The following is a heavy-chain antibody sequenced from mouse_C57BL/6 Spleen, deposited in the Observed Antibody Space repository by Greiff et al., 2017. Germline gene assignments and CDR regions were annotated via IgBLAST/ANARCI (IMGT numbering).Heavy chain of an antibody. J-gene: IGHJ2*01. CDR2: ISGGGGNT. Sequence: EVQRVESGGGLVKPGGSLKLSCAASGFTFSSYTMSWVRQTPEKRLEWVATISGGGGNTYYPDSVKGRFTISRDNAKNTLYLQKSSLRSEDTALYYCARHGDYDGNFDYWGQGTTLTVSS. CDR3: ARHGDYDGNFDY. V-gene: IGHV5-9*01. D-gene: IGHD2-4*01. CDR1: GFTFSSYT.